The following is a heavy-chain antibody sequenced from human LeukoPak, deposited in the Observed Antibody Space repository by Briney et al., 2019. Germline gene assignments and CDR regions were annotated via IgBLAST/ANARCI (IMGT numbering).Heavy chain of an antibody. J-gene: IGHJ6*02. Sequence: ASVKVSCKVSGYTLTELSMHWVRQAPGKGLEWMGGFDPEDGETIYAQKFQGRVTMTEDTSTDTAYMELSSLRSEDTAVYYCATDIAAAGHYGMDVWGQGTTVTVSS. CDR2: FDPEDGET. V-gene: IGHV1-24*01. CDR3: ATDIAAAGHYGMDV. D-gene: IGHD6-13*01. CDR1: GYTLTELS.